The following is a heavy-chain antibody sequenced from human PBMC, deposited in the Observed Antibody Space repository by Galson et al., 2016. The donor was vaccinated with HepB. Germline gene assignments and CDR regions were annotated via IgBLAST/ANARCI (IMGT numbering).Heavy chain of an antibody. D-gene: IGHD3-3*01. Sequence: ETLSLTCTVSGGSVSSGIYYWSWIRQPPGKGLEWIGHIYYTGSTNYNSSLKSRVTISTDRSKNQFSLKLSSVTAADTALYYCARDRRYDFSSGNPCYGMDVWGQGATVIVSS. J-gene: IGHJ6*02. V-gene: IGHV4-61*01. CDR2: IYYTGST. CDR3: ARDRRYDFSSGNPCYGMDV. CDR1: GGSVSSGIYY.